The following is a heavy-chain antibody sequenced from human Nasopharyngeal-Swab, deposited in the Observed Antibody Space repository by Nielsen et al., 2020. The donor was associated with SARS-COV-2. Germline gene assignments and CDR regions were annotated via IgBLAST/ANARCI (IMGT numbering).Heavy chain of an antibody. CDR3: ARDRSGFIYYYYGMDV. CDR1: GFTFSSYW. Sequence: GESLKISCAASGFTFSSYWMSWVRQAPGKGLEWVANIKQDGSEKYYVDSVKGRFTISRDNAKNSLYLQMNSLRAEDTAVYYCARDRSGFIYYYYGMDVWGQGTTVTVSS. J-gene: IGHJ6*02. V-gene: IGHV3-7*01. CDR2: IKQDGSEK. D-gene: IGHD3-3*01.